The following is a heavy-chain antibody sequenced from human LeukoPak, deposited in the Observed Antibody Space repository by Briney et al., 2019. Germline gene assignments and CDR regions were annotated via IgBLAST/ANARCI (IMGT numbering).Heavy chain of an antibody. CDR2: IIPIFGTA. D-gene: IGHD5-24*01. V-gene: IGHV1-69*13. J-gene: IGHJ6*02. CDR3: ASVRGGWLQFTRLYYYGMDV. CDR1: GGTFSSYA. Sequence: SVKVSCKASGGTFSSYAISRVRQAPGQGLEWMGGIIPIFGTANYAQKFQGRVTITADESTSTAYMELSSLRSEDTAVYYCASVRGGWLQFTRLYYYGMDVWGQGTTVTVSS.